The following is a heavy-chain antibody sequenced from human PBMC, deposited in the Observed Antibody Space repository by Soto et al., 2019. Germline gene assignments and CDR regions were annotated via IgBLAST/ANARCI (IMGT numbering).Heavy chain of an antibody. V-gene: IGHV3-33*01. D-gene: IGHD2-15*01. Sequence: GGSLRLSCAASGFTFSSYGMHWVRQAPGKGLEWVAVIWYDGSNKYYADSVKGRFTISRDNSKNTLYLQMNSLRAEDTAVYYCARDGGSGGRSDYYYYGMDVWGQGTTVTVSS. J-gene: IGHJ6*02. CDR1: GFTFSSYG. CDR3: ARDGGSGGRSDYYYYGMDV. CDR2: IWYDGSNK.